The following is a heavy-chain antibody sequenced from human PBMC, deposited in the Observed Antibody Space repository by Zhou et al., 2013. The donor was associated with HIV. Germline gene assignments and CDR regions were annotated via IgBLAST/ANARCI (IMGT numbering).Heavy chain of an antibody. V-gene: IGHV1-18*01. CDR2: ISGHNGNT. CDR3: ARGGGYDSNYHYYYMDV. Sequence: QVQLLQSGAEVKKPGASVKVSCKASGYTFTSYGISWVRQAPGQGLEWMGWISGHNGNTNYGQKFQGRVSMTTDTSTTTAYMELRRLRSDDTAVYFCARGGGYDSNYHYYYMDVWGKGTTVTVSS. CDR1: GYTFTSYG. D-gene: IGHD5-12*01. J-gene: IGHJ6*03.